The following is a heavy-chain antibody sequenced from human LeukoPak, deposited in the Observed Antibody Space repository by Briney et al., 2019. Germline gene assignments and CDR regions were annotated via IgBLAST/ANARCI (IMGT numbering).Heavy chain of an antibody. J-gene: IGHJ4*02. CDR2: IYYSGST. CDR3: AYSSGYSPPPFDN. CDR1: GGSISSSSYY. V-gene: IGHV4-39*01. Sequence: SETLSLTCTVSGGSISSSSYYWGWIRQPPGKGLEWIGSIYYSGSTYYNPSLKSRVTISVDTSKNQFSLKLSSVTAADTAVYYCAYSSGYSPPPFDNWGQGTLVTVSS. D-gene: IGHD3-22*01.